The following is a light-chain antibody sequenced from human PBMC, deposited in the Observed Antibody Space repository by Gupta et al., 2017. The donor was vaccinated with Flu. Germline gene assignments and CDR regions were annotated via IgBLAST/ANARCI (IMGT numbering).Light chain of an antibody. J-gene: IGKJ2*03. CDR3: QQYGNSSLYS. CDR1: QTINNNY. Sequence: IVLTQSPGTLSLSAGERATLSCRASQTINNNYLAWYQQKPGQAPRLLSFDASSRATGVPDRFSGSGSGTDFTLTISRLEPEDFAVYYCQQYGNSSLYSFGRGTKLEI. V-gene: IGKV3-20*01. CDR2: DAS.